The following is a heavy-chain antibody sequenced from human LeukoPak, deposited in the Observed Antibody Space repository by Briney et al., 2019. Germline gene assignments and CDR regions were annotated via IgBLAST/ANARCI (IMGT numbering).Heavy chain of an antibody. V-gene: IGHV3-21*01. CDR1: GFTFSSYS. D-gene: IGHD1-14*01. J-gene: IGHJ3*02. CDR3: AREGNPEGAFDI. CDR2: ISSSSSYI. Sequence: PGGSLRLSCAASGFTFSSYSMNWVRQAPGKGLEWVSSISSSSSYIYYADSVKGRFTISRDNAKNSLYLQMNRLRAEDTAVYYCAREGNPEGAFDIWGQGTMVTVSS.